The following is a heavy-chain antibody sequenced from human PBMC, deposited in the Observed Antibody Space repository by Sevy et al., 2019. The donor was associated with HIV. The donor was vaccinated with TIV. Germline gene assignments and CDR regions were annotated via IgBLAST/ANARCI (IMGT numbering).Heavy chain of an antibody. Sequence: GGSLRLSCAASGFTFSKYWMGWVRQAPGKGLEWVANIKQDAGHKYYVYSVKGRFTISRDNAKNSLYLQMNSLRAEDTAVYFCARDDGNYYFHYWGQGTLVTVSS. J-gene: IGHJ4*02. D-gene: IGHD1-7*01. V-gene: IGHV3-7*01. CDR1: GFTFSKYW. CDR2: IKQDAGHK. CDR3: ARDDGNYYFHY.